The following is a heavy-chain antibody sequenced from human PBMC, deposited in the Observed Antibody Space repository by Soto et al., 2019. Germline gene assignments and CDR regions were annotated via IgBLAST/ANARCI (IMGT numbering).Heavy chain of an antibody. V-gene: IGHV1-69*06. J-gene: IGHJ6*02. D-gene: IGHD6-19*01. CDR3: ARDSGIRAVARNPMDG. CDR2: IIPIFGTA. Sequence: VASVKVSCKASGGTFSSYAISWGRQAPGQGLEWMGGIIPIFGTANYAQKFQGRVTITADKSTSTAYMELSSLRSEDTAVYYCARDSGIRAVARNPMDGWGQGATVTV. CDR1: GGTFSSYA.